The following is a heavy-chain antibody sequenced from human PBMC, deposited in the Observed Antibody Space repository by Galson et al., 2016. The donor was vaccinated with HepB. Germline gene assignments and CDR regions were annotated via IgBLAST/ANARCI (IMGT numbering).Heavy chain of an antibody. J-gene: IGHJ4*02. CDR1: GFTFSNAW. CDR2: IKSKIDGGTA. D-gene: IGHD5-24*01. Sequence: SLRLSCAASGFTFSNAWMNWVRQAPGKGLEWVGRIKSKIDGGTAEYAAPVKGRFTFSRDDSKNTLYVQMNSLRAEDTAVYYCAKDRERLQFIFQAFGVFDYWGQGTLVTVSS. V-gene: IGHV3-15*07. CDR3: AKDRERLQFIFQAFGVFDY.